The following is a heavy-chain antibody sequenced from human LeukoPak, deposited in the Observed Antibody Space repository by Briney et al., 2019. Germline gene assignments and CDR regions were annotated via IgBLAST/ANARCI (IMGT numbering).Heavy chain of an antibody. CDR1: GVTFSSFA. J-gene: IGHJ4*02. V-gene: IGHV3-30*04. CDR2: ISYHGRDT. CDR3: AAQPCSVGRCYLDY. D-gene: IGHD2-15*01. Sequence: GGSLRLSCEASGVTFSSFAMHWVRQAPGKGLEWVAVISYHGRDTYYADSVKGRFTISRDNSKNTLYLQLNSLGAEDTAVYYCAAQPCSVGRCYLDYWGQGTLVTVSS.